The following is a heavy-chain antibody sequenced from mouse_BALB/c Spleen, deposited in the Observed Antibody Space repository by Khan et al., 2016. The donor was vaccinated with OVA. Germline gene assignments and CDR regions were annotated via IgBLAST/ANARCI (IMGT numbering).Heavy chain of an antibody. Sequence: EVKLLESGPGPVKPSQSLSLTCTVTGYSITSGYAWNWIRQFPGNKLEWMGYISYSGVTSYTPSLKSRISITRDTSKNPFFLQLNSVTTEDTATYYCARGNYYGDNFDYWGQGTTLTVSS. V-gene: IGHV3-2*02. D-gene: IGHD1-1*01. CDR1: GYSITSGYA. J-gene: IGHJ2*01. CDR3: ARGNYYGDNFDY. CDR2: ISYSGVT.